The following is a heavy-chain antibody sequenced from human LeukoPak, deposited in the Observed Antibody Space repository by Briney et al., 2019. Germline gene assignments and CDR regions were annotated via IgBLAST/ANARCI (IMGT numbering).Heavy chain of an antibody. V-gene: IGHV4-34*01. CDR2: ISHSGST. Sequence: PSETLSLTCAVYGGSFSGYYWSWIRQPPGKGLEWIGEISHSGSTNYNPSLKSRVTISVDTSKNQFSLKLSSVTAADTAVYYCARSPNYGSAKLLFKRLVTMDVWGQGTTVTVSS. D-gene: IGHD3-10*01. CDR1: GGSFSGYY. CDR3: ARSPNYGSAKLLFKRLVTMDV. J-gene: IGHJ6*02.